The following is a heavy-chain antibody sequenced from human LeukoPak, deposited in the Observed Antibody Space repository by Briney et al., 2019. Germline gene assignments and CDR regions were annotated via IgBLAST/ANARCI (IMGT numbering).Heavy chain of an antibody. J-gene: IGHJ4*02. Sequence: SQTLSLTCAISGDSVSSNSAAWNWIRQSPSRGLEWLGRTYYRSKWYNDYAVSVKSRITINPDTSKNQFSLQLNSVTPEDTAVYYCARDGELTGDASFYFDYWGQGTLVTVSS. CDR3: ARDGELTGDASFYFDY. V-gene: IGHV6-1*01. CDR2: TYYRSKWYN. D-gene: IGHD7-27*01. CDR1: GDSVSSNSAA.